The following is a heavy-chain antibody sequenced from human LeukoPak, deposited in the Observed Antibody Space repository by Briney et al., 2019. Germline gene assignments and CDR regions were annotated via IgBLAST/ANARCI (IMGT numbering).Heavy chain of an antibody. CDR3: ARVVPAAMPASYYFDY. CDR1: GFTFSSYS. CDR2: ISSSSSYI. V-gene: IGHV3-21*01. J-gene: IGHJ4*02. Sequence: GGSLRLSCAASGFTFSSYSMNWVRQAPGKGLEWVSSISSSSSYIYYADSVKGRFTISGDNAKNSLYLQMNSLRAEDTAVYYCARVVPAAMPASYYFDYWGQGTLVTVSS. D-gene: IGHD2-2*01.